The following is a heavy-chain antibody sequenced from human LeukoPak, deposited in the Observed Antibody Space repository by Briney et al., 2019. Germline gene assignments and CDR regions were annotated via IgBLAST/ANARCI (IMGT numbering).Heavy chain of an antibody. CDR3: ASTYSSSFDY. J-gene: IGHJ4*02. V-gene: IGHV3-30-3*01. CDR2: ISYDGSNK. CDR1: GFTFSSYA. D-gene: IGHD6-13*01. Sequence: GGSLRLSCAASGFTFSSYAMHWVRQAPGKGLEWVAVISYDGSNKYYADSVKGRFTISRDNAKNSLYLQMNSLRAEDTALYYCASTYSSSFDYWGQGTLVTVSS.